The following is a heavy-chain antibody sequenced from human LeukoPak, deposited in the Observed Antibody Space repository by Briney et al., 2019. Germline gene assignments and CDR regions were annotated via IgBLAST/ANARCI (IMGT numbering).Heavy chain of an antibody. J-gene: IGHJ4*02. Sequence: PSETLSLTCTVSGDSISPLYWGWIRQPPGKGLEFIGYIYYSGSTNYSPSLKSRVSLSVGTSKNQFSLRLSSVTAADTAVYYCARGGVAAKYCFDYWGQGTLVTVSS. CDR1: GDSISPLY. V-gene: IGHV4-59*11. CDR3: ARGGVAAKYCFDY. CDR2: IYYSGST. D-gene: IGHD3-10*01.